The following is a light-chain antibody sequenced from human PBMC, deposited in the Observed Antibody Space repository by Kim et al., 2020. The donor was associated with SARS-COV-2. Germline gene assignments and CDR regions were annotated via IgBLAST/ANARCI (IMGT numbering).Light chain of an antibody. V-gene: IGKV1-6*01. CDR2: AAS. CDR1: QGIRND. J-gene: IGKJ4*01. Sequence: AIQMTQSPSSLSASIGDRVTITCRASQGIRNDLGWYQQKPGKAPKLLIYAASSLQSGVPSRFSGSGSGTDFTLTISSLQPEDFATYYSLQDYNYPLTFGGGTKVDIK. CDR3: LQDYNYPLT.